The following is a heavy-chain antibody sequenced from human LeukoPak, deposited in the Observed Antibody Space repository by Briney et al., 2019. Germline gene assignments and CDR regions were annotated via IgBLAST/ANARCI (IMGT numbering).Heavy chain of an antibody. D-gene: IGHD3-9*01. V-gene: IGHV4-4*09. CDR3: ARLTATPAGSYHYHYIHV. J-gene: IGHJ6*03. CDR1: GDSISGYY. CDR2: IHSSGTT. Sequence: SETLSLTCTVSGDSISGYYYNWIRQPPGKGLEWIGFIHSSGTTEYIPSLRGRVTLSVATSKNQLSLKLTSVAAADTAVYYCARLTATPAGSYHYHYIHVWGKGTTVTVSS.